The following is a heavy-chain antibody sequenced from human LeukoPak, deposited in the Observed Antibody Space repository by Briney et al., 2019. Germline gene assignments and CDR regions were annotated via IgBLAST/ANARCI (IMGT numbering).Heavy chain of an antibody. Sequence: LSLTCTVSGGSISSYYWSWIRQPPGKGLEWVADISGSSDDIHYADSVTGRFTISRDNAKNSVYLQMNSLRVEDTAVYYCARDSGRYGYYMDVWGRGTTVTVSS. V-gene: IGHV3-11*06. J-gene: IGHJ6*04. CDR3: ARDSGRYGYYMDV. CDR2: ISGSSDDI. D-gene: IGHD1-26*01. CDR1: GGSISSYY.